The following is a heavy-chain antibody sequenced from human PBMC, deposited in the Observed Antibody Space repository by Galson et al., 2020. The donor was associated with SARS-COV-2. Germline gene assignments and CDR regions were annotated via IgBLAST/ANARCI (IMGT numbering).Heavy chain of an antibody. CDR3: ARDEGIRGYNYGRLYYGMDV. D-gene: IGHD5-18*01. V-gene: IGHV3-21*01. J-gene: IGHJ6*02. Sequence: NSGGSLRLSCTASGFPFSSYSMNWVRQAPGKGLESVSSISTSSSYRYYADSVKGRFTISRDNVKKSLYLELNSLRAEDTAVYYCARDEGIRGYNYGRLYYGMDVWGQGTTVTVSS. CDR2: ISTSSSYR. CDR1: GFPFSSYS.